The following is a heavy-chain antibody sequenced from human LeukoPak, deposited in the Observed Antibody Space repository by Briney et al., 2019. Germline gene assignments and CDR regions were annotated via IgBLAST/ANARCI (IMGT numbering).Heavy chain of an antibody. D-gene: IGHD3-22*01. CDR3: ARDRAGHYYDSSGYYYPYWYFDL. Sequence: GASVKVSCKASGYTFTSYGISWVLQAPGQGLEWMGWISAYNGNTNYAQKLQGRVTMTTDTSTSTAYMELRSLRSDDTAVYYCARDRAGHYYDSSGYYYPYWYFDLWGRGTLVTVSS. V-gene: IGHV1-18*01. J-gene: IGHJ2*01. CDR2: ISAYNGNT. CDR1: GYTFTSYG.